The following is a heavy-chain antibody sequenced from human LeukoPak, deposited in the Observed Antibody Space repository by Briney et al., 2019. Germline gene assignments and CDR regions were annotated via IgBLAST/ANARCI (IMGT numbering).Heavy chain of an antibody. CDR1: GGSVSTDSYY. V-gene: IGHV4-61*01. D-gene: IGHD6-13*01. J-gene: IGHJ4*02. CDR3: ARAPGIAAAGTHFDF. Sequence: PSETLSLTCTVSGGSVSTDSYYWSWIRQPPGKGLEWIGSIYYRGNTYYNPSLKSRVTISVDTSKKQFSLRLSSVTAADTAVYYCARAPGIAAAGTHFDFWGQGTLVTVSS. CDR2: IYYRGNT.